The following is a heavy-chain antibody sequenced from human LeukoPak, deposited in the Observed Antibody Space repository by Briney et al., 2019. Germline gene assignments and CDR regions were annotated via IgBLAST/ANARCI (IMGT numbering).Heavy chain of an antibody. Sequence: GGSLRLSCAASGFTFSSYWMNWARQAPGKGLEWVANIKQDGSEKYYVDSVKGRFTISRDNAKNSLYLQMNSLRAEDTAVYYCARGGYCSSTSCLRNNWFDPWGQGTLVTVSS. CDR2: IKQDGSEK. J-gene: IGHJ5*02. CDR1: GFTFSSYW. D-gene: IGHD2-2*01. V-gene: IGHV3-7*03. CDR3: ARGGYCSSTSCLRNNWFDP.